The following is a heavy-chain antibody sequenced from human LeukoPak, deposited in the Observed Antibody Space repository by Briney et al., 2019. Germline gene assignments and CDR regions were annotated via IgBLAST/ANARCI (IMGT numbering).Heavy chain of an antibody. J-gene: IGHJ4*01. V-gene: IGHV3-33*01. CDR1: GFTFRRFG. D-gene: IGHD1-26*01. CDR2: IGHDGSDE. CDR3: ARDVPPIVRFYFDY. Sequence: GGSLRLSCVASGFTFRRFGIHWVRQAPGKGLEWVAVIGHDGSDEYYAGSVKGRFTVSRDNFKNTVYLHMNSLRADDTAVYYCARDVPPIVRFYFDYWGHGTPVIVSS.